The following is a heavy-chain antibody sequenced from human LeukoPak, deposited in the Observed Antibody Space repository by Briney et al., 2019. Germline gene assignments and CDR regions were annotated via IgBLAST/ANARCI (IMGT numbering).Heavy chain of an antibody. Sequence: PGRSLRLSCAASGFTFSSYGMHWVRQAPGKGLEWVAVISYDGSNKYYADSVKGRFTISRDNSKNTLYLQMNSLRAEDTAVYYCARGWGGYCSSTSCYPLYFDYWGQGTLVTVSS. V-gene: IGHV3-30*03. CDR2: ISYDGSNK. CDR3: ARGWGGYCSSTSCYPLYFDY. D-gene: IGHD2-2*01. CDR1: GFTFSSYG. J-gene: IGHJ4*02.